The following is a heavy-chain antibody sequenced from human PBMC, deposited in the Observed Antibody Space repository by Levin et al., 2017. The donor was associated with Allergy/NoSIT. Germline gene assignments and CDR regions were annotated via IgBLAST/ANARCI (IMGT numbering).Heavy chain of an antibody. J-gene: IGHJ3*02. CDR3: ARDPSIAAAGKHYDAFDI. V-gene: IGHV3-21*01. Sequence: GGSLRLSCAASGFTFSSYSMNWVRQAPGKGLEWVSSISSSSSYIYYADSVKGRFTISRDNAKNSLYLQMNSLRAEDTAVYYCARDPSIAAAGKHYDAFDIWGQGTMVTVSS. D-gene: IGHD6-13*01. CDR1: GFTFSSYS. CDR2: ISSSSSYI.